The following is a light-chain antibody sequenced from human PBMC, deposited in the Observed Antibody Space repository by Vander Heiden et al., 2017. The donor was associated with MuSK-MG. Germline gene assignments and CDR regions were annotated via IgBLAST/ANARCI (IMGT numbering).Light chain of an antibody. Sequence: EIVMTQSLATLSVSPGETASLSCRTSQSVDSKLAWYQKRPGQAPRLLIYGASTRATGIPAKFSGSGSGTEFTLTISSLQPEDSAVYYCQQYHHWPPLTFGGGTKVEI. J-gene: IGKJ4*01. V-gene: IGKV3-15*01. CDR1: QSVDSK. CDR2: GAS. CDR3: QQYHHWPPLT.